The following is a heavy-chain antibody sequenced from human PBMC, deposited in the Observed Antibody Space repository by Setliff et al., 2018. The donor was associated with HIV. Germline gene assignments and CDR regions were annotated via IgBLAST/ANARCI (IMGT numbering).Heavy chain of an antibody. CDR1: GDSIRGYY. CDR2: VFYTGFA. J-gene: IGHJ4*02. D-gene: IGHD5-12*01. Sequence: SETLSLTCTVSGDSIRGYYWSWIRQPPGKGLEWMGYVFYTGFAAYNPSLKSRLTISVDTSKSQFSLRLTSVTAADTAIYYCARQVSIPGVAITPVDYWGQGALVSVSS. CDR3: ARQVSIPGVAITPVDY. V-gene: IGHV4-59*08.